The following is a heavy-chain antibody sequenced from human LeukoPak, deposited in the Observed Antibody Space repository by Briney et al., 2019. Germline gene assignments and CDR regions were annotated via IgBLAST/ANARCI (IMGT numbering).Heavy chain of an antibody. J-gene: IGHJ3*02. D-gene: IGHD3-22*01. CDR3: ARDGDDSSGYSSDAFDI. CDR1: GYTFTNHD. Sequence: ASVKVSCKASGYTFTNHDINWVRQASGQGLEWMGWMNPKSGNTGYLQKFQGRVTMTRDTSMSTAFMELSSLTSEDTAVYYCARDGDDSSGYSSDAFDIWGQGTMVTVSS. V-gene: IGHV1-8*01. CDR2: MNPKSGNT.